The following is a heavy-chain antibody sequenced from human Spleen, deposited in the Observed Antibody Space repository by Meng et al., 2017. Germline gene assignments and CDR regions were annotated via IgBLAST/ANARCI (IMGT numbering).Heavy chain of an antibody. CDR2: INPNSGVT. Sequence: QVRQVRAGDEVKKPGASVKVSCKASGYTFTDYYIHWVRQAPGQGLEWMGRINPNSGVTNYAQKFQGRVTVTRDTSISTAYMELSSLRSDDTAVYYCARGMTRLKRPIDYWGQGTLVTVSS. V-gene: IGHV1-2*06. CDR3: ARGMTRLKRPIDY. CDR1: GYTFTDYY. J-gene: IGHJ4*02. D-gene: IGHD2-21*02.